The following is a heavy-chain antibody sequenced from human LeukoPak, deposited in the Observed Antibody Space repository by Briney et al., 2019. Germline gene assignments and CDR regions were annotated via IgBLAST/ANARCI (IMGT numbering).Heavy chain of an antibody. CDR2: ISGSGGST. D-gene: IGHD6-19*01. J-gene: IGHJ4*02. Sequence: GGYLRRSCAASGFTFSSYAMSWVRQAPGKGLEWVSAISGSGGSTYYADSVKGRFTISRDNSKNTLYLQMNSLGAEDTAVYYCAKSSPGSGWDYWGQGTLVTVSS. CDR1: GFTFSSYA. V-gene: IGHV3-23*01. CDR3: AKSSPGSGWDY.